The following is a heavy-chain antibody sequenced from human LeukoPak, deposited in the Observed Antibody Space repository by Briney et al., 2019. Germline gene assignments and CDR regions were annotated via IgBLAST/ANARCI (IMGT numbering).Heavy chain of an antibody. CDR2: ISGSGGST. V-gene: IGHV3-23*01. J-gene: IGHJ4*02. Sequence: GGSLRLSCAAPGFTFSNYAMSWVRQAPGKGLEWVSAISGSGGSTYYADSVKGRFTISRDNSRNTLYLRVNSLRAEDTAVYYCAKLVYLLAKEVDYWGQGTLVTVSS. CDR3: AKLVYLLAKEVDY. D-gene: IGHD3-10*01. CDR1: GFTFSNYA.